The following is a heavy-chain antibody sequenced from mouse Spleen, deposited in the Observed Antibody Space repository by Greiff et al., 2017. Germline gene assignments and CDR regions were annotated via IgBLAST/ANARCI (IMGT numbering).Heavy chain of an antibody. J-gene: IGHJ3*01. Sequence: EVQLQESGAELVKPGASVKLSCTASGFNIKDYYMPWVKQRTEQGLEWIGRIDPEDGETKYAPKFQGKATITADTSSNTAYLQLSSLTSEDTAVYYCARGAWVSWFAYWGQGTLVTVSA. V-gene: IGHV14-2*01. CDR1: GFNIKDYY. CDR2: IDPEDGET. CDR3: ARGAWVSWFAY.